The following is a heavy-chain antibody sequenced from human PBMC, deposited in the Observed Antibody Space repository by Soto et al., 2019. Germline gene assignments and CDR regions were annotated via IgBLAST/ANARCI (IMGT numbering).Heavy chain of an antibody. CDR2: ISYDGSNK. D-gene: IGHD2-15*01. V-gene: IGHV3-30-3*01. Sequence: WSLSLSCAASVFTFSSYAMHWVRQAPGKGLEWVAVISYDGSNKYYADSVKGRFTISRDNSKNTLYLQMNSLRAEDTAVYYCARDFGSDIVVVVAATGPDYWGQGTLVTVSS. J-gene: IGHJ4*02. CDR3: ARDFGSDIVVVVAATGPDY. CDR1: VFTFSSYA.